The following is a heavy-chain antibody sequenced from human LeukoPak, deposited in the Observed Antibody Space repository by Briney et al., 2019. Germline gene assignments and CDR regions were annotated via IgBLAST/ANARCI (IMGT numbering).Heavy chain of an antibody. J-gene: IGHJ3*02. CDR2: ISSSGSTI. V-gene: IGHV3-48*03. CDR3: ARVLNNMVRGGNDAFDI. D-gene: IGHD3-10*01. Sequence: GGSLRLSCAASGFTFSSYEMNWVRQAPGKGLEWVSYISSSGSTIYYADSVKGRFTISRDNAKNSLYLQMNSLRAEDTAVYYCARVLNNMVRGGNDAFDIWGQGTMVTVSS. CDR1: GFTFSSYE.